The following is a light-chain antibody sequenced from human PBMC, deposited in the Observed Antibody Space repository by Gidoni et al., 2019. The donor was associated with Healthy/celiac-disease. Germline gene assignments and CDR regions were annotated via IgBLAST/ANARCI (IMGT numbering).Light chain of an antibody. CDR3: QQSYSTPLT. V-gene: IGKV1-39*01. CDR1: QSISSY. CDR2: PAS. Sequence: DIQMTKSPSSPTASVGDRAPSTCRASQSISSYLNWYQQKPGNAPKLMIYPASSLQSGVPSRFSGRGSGTDFTLTISSLQPEDFATYYCQQSYSTPLTFGQXTKVEIK. J-gene: IGKJ1*01.